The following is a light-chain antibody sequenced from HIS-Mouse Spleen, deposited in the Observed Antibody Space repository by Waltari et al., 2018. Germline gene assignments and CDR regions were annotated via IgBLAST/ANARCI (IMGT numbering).Light chain of an antibody. V-gene: IGLV1-44*01. CDR3: AAWDDSLNGVV. CDR2: SNN. CDR1: SSNIGSNT. J-gene: IGLJ2*01. Sequence: QSVLTQPPSASGPPGQRVTLSCSGSSSNIGSNTVTWYQQLPGTAPKLLIYSNNQRPSGVPDRFSGSKSGTSASLAISGLQSEDEADYYCAAWDDSLNGVVFGGGTKLTVL.